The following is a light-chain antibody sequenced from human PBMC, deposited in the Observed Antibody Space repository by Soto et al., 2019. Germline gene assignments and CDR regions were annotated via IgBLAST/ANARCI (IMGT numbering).Light chain of an antibody. Sequence: DIQMTQSPSTLSASVGDSVTITCRASQSISSWLAWYQQKLGRAPRLLIYDASSLESGVPSRFSGSGYGTEFTLTISSLQPDDFATYYCQQYNTYSSLTFGGGTKV. CDR1: QSISSW. CDR3: QQYNTYSSLT. J-gene: IGKJ4*01. CDR2: DAS. V-gene: IGKV1-5*01.